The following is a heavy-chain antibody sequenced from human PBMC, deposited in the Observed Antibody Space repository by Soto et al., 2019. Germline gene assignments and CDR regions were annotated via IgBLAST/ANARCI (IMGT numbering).Heavy chain of an antibody. CDR3: ARESEDLTSNFDY. V-gene: IGHV3-7*01. CDR2: IKQDGSEK. Sequence: GGSLRLSCAASGFTFSSYWMSWVRQAPGKGLEWVANIKQDGSEKYYVDSVKGRFTISRDNAKNSLYLQMNSLRAEDTAVYYCARESEDLTSNFDYWGQGTLVTVSS. J-gene: IGHJ4*02. CDR1: GFTFSSYW.